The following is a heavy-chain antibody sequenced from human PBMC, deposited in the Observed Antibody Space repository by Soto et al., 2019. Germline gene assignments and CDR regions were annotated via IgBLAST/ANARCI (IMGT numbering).Heavy chain of an antibody. Sequence: PGGSLRLSCAASGFTFSSYGMHWVRQAPGKGLEWVAVIWYDGSNKYYADSVKGRFTISRDNSKNTLYLQMNSLRAEDTAVYYCARDGAEYYDILTGYQYGMDVWGQGTTDTVSS. CDR3: ARDGAEYYDILTGYQYGMDV. J-gene: IGHJ6*02. CDR1: GFTFSSYG. CDR2: IWYDGSNK. V-gene: IGHV3-33*01. D-gene: IGHD3-9*01.